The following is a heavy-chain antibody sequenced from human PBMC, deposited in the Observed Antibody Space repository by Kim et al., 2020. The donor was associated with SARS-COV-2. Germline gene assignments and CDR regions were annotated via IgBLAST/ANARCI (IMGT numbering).Heavy chain of an antibody. CDR3: ARDGDITAPFQY. V-gene: IGHV3-66*01. D-gene: IGHD2-21*01. Sequence: YADSVKGRFIIARANSKNTLYLQLNSLRAEDTAVYYCARDGDITAPFQYWGQGTLVAVSS. J-gene: IGHJ4*02.